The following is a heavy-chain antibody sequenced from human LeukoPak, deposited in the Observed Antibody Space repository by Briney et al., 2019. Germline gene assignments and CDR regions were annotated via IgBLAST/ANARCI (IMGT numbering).Heavy chain of an antibody. V-gene: IGHV3-53*01. J-gene: IGHJ6*03. CDR2: VYSGGST. CDR3: ARTLSGASGRYYYYYMDV. Sequence: PGGSLRLSCAASGFTVSSNYMTWVRQAPGKGLEWVSGVYSGGSTDYADSVKGRFTISRDNSKNTLFLQMNSLRAEDTAVYYCARTLSGASGRYYYYYMDVWGKGTTVTISS. D-gene: IGHD3-10*01. CDR1: GFTVSSNY.